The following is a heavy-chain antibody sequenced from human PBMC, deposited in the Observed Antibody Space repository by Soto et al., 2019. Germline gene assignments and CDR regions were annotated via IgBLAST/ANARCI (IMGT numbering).Heavy chain of an antibody. Sequence: SETLSLTCTVSGGSMNNYYWSWIRQPLGKGLQWIAYIYYTGSTNYNPSLKSRVTISGDTSKNQFSLKLSSVTAADTAVYYCARRYYDILTGYYIFDPWGQGTLVTVSS. J-gene: IGHJ5*02. V-gene: IGHV4-59*08. D-gene: IGHD3-9*01. CDR1: GGSMNNYY. CDR2: IYYTGST. CDR3: ARRYYDILTGYYIFDP.